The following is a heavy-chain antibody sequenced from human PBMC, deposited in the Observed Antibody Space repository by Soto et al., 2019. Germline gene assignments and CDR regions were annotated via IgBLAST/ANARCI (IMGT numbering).Heavy chain of an antibody. Sequence: SVKVSCKASGGTFSSYAISWVRQAPGQGLEWMGGIIPIFGTANYAQKLQGRVTITVDESTSTAYMELSSLRSEDTAVYYCARDESCSGGSCYYYYYYGMDVWGQGTTVTVSS. J-gene: IGHJ6*02. CDR3: ARDESCSGGSCYYYYYYGMDV. D-gene: IGHD2-15*01. CDR2: IIPIFGTA. CDR1: GGTFSSYA. V-gene: IGHV1-69*13.